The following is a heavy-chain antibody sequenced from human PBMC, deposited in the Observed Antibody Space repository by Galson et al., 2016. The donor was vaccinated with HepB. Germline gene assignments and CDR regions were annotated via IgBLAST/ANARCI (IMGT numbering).Heavy chain of an antibody. CDR1: GLTFRRYW. J-gene: IGHJ4*02. Sequence: SLRLSCAASGLTFRRYWMHWVRQAPGKGLVWVSRINADGGSTAYADSVKGRLTISRDNSKNTLYLQMNSLRAEDTAVYFCAKDVEAFLVVAASDCWGQGTLVTVSS. CDR3: AKDVEAFLVVAASDC. D-gene: IGHD2-15*01. V-gene: IGHV3-74*01. CDR2: INADGGST.